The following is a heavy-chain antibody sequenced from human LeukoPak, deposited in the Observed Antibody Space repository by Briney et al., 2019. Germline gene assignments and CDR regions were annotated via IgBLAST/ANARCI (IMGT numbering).Heavy chain of an antibody. CDR1: GFTFSNYN. Sequence: GGSLRLSCAASGFTFSNYNMNWVRQAPGKGLEWISYISRSGRTTNYADSVKGRFTISRDNAKNSLYLQMNSLKDGDTAVYYCATSGTYRFDYWGQGTLVTVSS. D-gene: IGHD1-26*01. CDR3: ATSGTYRFDY. CDR2: ISRSGRTT. V-gene: IGHV3-48*02. J-gene: IGHJ4*02.